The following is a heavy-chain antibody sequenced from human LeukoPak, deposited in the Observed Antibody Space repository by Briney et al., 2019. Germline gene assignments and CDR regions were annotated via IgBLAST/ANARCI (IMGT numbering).Heavy chain of an antibody. J-gene: IGHJ4*02. V-gene: IGHV3-15*01. D-gene: IGHD4-17*01. CDR1: GFSFKYAW. CDR3: TTDPAGDSFEY. Sequence: PGGSLRLSCEASGFSFKYAWMSWARQAPGKGLEWIGRIKSKTDGGTTEYAAPVKGRFTISRDDSKNTFYLQLNSLKMEDTAVHYCTTDPAGDSFEYWGQGTLVTVSS. CDR2: IKSKTDGGTT.